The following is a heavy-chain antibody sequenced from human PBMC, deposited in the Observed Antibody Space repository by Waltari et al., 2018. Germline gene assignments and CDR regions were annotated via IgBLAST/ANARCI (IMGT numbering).Heavy chain of an antibody. CDR1: GGSISSPY. Sequence: QVQLQESGPGLVKPSETLSLTCTVSGGSISSPYWSWIRQPPGKGLEWIGYIYYSGSTNYNPSLKSRVTISVDTSKNQFSLKLSSVTAADTAVYYCARENSNGDYIDYWGQGTLVTVSS. CDR2: IYYSGST. CDR3: ARENSNGDYIDY. D-gene: IGHD4-17*01. V-gene: IGHV4-59*11. J-gene: IGHJ4*02.